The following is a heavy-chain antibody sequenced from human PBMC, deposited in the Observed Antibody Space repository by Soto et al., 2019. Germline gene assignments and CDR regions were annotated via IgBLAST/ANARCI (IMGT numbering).Heavy chain of an antibody. J-gene: IGHJ4*02. CDR3: ARIPYGSGSYYNFDY. V-gene: IGHV1-18*01. CDR2: ISAYNGNT. Sequence: GASVKVSCKASGYTFTSYGISWVRQAPGQGLEWMGWISAYNGNTNYAQKLQGRVTMTTDTSTSTAYMELRSLRSDDTAVYYCARIPYGSGSYYNFDYWGQGTLVTVSS. D-gene: IGHD3-10*01. CDR1: GYTFTSYG.